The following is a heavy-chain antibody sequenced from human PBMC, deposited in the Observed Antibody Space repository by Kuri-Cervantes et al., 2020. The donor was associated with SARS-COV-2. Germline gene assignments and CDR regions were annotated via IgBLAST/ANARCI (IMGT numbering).Heavy chain of an antibody. CDR1: GFTFSAYT. Sequence: LSLTCVASGFTFSAYTLNWVRQAPGKGLEWVSSITRSSVYISYADSLKGRFTISRDNAKNSLHLQMNSLRAEDTAVYYCARSPGDGDYDPFDYWGQGTLVTVSS. CDR3: ARSPGDGDYDPFDY. D-gene: IGHD4-17*01. V-gene: IGHV3-21*01. J-gene: IGHJ4*02. CDR2: ITRSSVYI.